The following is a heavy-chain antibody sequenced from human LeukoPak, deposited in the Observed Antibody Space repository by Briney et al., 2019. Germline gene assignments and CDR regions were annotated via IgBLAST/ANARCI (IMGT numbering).Heavy chain of an antibody. D-gene: IGHD3-22*01. CDR1: GGSISSGSYY. CDR3: ARDSYYDTGGYYGAPLDY. CDR2: VYTSYSI. V-gene: IGHV4-61*02. J-gene: IGHJ4*02. Sequence: PSQTLSLTCTVSGGSISSGSYYWSWIRQPAGKGLEWIGRVYTSYSINYNPSLKSRVTMSVDTSKNQVSLKLSSVTAADTAVYYCARDSYYDTGGYYGAPLDYWGQGTLVTVSS.